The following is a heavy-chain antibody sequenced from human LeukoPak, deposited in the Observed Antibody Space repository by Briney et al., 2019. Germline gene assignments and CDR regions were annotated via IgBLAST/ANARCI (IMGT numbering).Heavy chain of an antibody. J-gene: IGHJ4*02. CDR3: ARASVWGSYRYREGYYFDY. V-gene: IGHV1-18*01. D-gene: IGHD3-16*02. CDR2: NSAYNGNT. CDR1: GYTFTSYG. Sequence: ASVKVSCKASGYTFTSYGISWVRQAPGQGLEWMGWNSAYNGNTNYAQKLQGRVTMTTDTSTSTAYMELRSLRSDDTAVYYCARASVWGSYRYREGYYFDYWGQGTLVTVSS.